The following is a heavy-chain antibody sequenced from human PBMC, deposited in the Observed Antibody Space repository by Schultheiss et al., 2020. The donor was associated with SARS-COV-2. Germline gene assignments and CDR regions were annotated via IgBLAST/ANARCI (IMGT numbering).Heavy chain of an antibody. CDR1: GGSISGYY. J-gene: IGHJ4*02. V-gene: IGHV4-59*01. CDR3: ARVLDPGYSDY. CDR2: IYYSGGST. D-gene: IGHD5-18*01. Sequence: SETLSLTCTVSGGSISGYYWSWIRQPPGKGLEYIGHIYYSGGSTNYNPSLKSRVTISVDTSKNQFSLKMFSVTAADTAVYYCARVLDPGYSDYWGQGSLVTVSS.